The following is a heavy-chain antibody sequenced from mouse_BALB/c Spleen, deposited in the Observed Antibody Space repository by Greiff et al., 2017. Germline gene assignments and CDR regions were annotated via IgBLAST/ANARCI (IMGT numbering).Heavy chain of an antibody. J-gene: IGHJ3*01. Sequence: EVHLVESGGGLVQPKGSLKLSCAASGFTFNTYAMNWVRQAPGKGLEWVARIRSKSNNYATYYADSVKDRFTISRDDSQSMLYLQMNNLKTEDTAMYYCVRRRAYGYDEEWGQGTLVTVSA. D-gene: IGHD2-2*01. CDR3: VRRRAYGYDEE. CDR1: GFTFNTYA. CDR2: IRSKSNNYAT. V-gene: IGHV10-1*02.